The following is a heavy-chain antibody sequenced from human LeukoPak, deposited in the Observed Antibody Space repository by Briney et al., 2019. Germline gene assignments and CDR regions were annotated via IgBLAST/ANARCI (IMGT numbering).Heavy chain of an antibody. CDR3: ARGWIQPDY. V-gene: IGHV3-21*01. CDR1: GFTFNTYH. Sequence: GGSLRLSCAGSGFTFNTYHMTWVRQAPGKGLEWVSSISTSGSDIYSADSLKGRFTISRDNAKNSLYLQMDSLRAEDTAVYYCARGWIQPDYWGQGTLVTVSS. J-gene: IGHJ4*02. CDR2: ISTSGSDI. D-gene: IGHD5-18*01.